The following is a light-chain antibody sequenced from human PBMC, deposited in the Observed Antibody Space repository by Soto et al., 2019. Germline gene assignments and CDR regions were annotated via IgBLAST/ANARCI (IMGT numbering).Light chain of an antibody. J-gene: IGKJ3*01. V-gene: IGKV1-17*01. CDR1: QSISNY. Sequence: DIQMTQSPASLSASVGDRVTITCRARQSISNYLNWYQLKPGKVPKLLIYAASSLQSGVPSRFSGSGSGTEFTLTISSLQPEDFATYYCLQHNSYPFTFGPGTKVIS. CDR3: LQHNSYPFT. CDR2: AAS.